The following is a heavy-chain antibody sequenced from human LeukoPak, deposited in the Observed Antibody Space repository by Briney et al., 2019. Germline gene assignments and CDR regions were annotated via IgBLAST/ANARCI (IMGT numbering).Heavy chain of an antibody. CDR1: GDSIGHYY. J-gene: IGHJ4*02. D-gene: IGHD3-16*01. Sequence: SETLSLTCIVSGDSIGHYYWSWIRQPPGKGLEWIGYIFYSGTTDYSPSLKTRASMSIDTSKNQFSLKLTSVTAADTAVYFCARVSYTPPNYFDSWGQGIQVTVSS. CDR3: ARVSYTPPNYFDS. V-gene: IGHV4-59*01. CDR2: IFYSGTT.